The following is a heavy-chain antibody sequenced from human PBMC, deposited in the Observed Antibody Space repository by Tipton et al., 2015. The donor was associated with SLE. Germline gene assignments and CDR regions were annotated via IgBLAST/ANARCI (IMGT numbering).Heavy chain of an antibody. CDR1: GFTFTDYA. CDR3: ARKRWLSGAFDI. J-gene: IGHJ3*02. D-gene: IGHD5-24*01. CDR2: ISRRSGDHT. V-gene: IGHV3-23*01. Sequence: SLRLSCAASGFTFTDYAMSWVRQAPGKGPEWVSGISRRSGDHTYYADSVKGRFTISRDNSKNTVYLQMNSLRAEDTAVYYCARKRWLSGAFDIWGQGTMVTVSS.